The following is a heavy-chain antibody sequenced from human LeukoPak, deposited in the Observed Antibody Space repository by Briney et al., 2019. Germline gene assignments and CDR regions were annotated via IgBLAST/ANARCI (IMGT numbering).Heavy chain of an antibody. V-gene: IGHV3-7*01. CDR1: GFTFSSYW. CDR3: AKNLAFGVDNDY. J-gene: IGHJ4*02. Sequence: GGSLRLSCAASGFTFSSYWMSWVRQAPGKGLEWVASIKQDGSEKYYVDSVKGRFTISRDNAKNSLYLQMNSLRAEDTAVYYCAKNLAFGVDNDYWGQGTLVTVSS. CDR2: IKQDGSEK. D-gene: IGHD3-3*01.